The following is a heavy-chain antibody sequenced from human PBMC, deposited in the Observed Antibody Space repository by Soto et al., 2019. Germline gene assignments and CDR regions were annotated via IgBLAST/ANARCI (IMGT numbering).Heavy chain of an antibody. Sequence: GGSLRLSCAASGLTFSSYAMSWVRQDPGKGLEWVSAISGSGGSTYYADSVKGRFTISRDNSKNTLYLQMNSLRAEDTAVYYCAKAPVPTTVTTYYYYYGMDVWGQGTTVTVSS. V-gene: IGHV3-23*01. CDR1: GLTFSSYA. CDR2: ISGSGGST. J-gene: IGHJ6*02. CDR3: AKAPVPTTVTTYYYYYGMDV. D-gene: IGHD4-17*01.